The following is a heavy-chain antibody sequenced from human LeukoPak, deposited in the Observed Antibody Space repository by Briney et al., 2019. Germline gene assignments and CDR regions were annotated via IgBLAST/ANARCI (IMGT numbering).Heavy chain of an antibody. CDR1: GFTVSSNY. Sequence: GGSLRLSCAASGFTVSSNYMTWVRQAPGKGLEWVSVIYSGGSTYYADSVKGRFTTSRDNSKNTLYLQMNSLRAEDTAVYYCAREGYGWNHARSRNWFDPWGQGTLVTVSS. V-gene: IGHV3-53*01. CDR3: AREGYGWNHARSRNWFDP. J-gene: IGHJ5*02. CDR2: IYSGGST. D-gene: IGHD1-1*01.